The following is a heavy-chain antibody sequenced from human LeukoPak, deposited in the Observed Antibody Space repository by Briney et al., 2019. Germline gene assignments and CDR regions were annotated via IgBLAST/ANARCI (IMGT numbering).Heavy chain of an antibody. V-gene: IGHV3-74*01. D-gene: IGHD4-17*01. Sequence: GGSLRLSCAASGLTFINFGMTWVRQAPGKGLVWVSRINSDGSSTSYADSVKGRFTISRDNAKNTLYLQMNSLRAEDTAVYYCARAYGVGYYYYYMDVWGKGTTVTVSS. CDR3: ARAYGVGYYYYYMDV. J-gene: IGHJ6*03. CDR1: GLTFINFG. CDR2: INSDGSST.